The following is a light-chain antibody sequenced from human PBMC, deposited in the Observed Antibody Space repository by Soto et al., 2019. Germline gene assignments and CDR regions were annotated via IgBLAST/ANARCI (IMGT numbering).Light chain of an antibody. CDR2: WAY. J-gene: IGKJ4*01. Sequence: DIVMTQSPDSLAVSLGETATINCKSSQSLLYSSNNKNYLAWYRQKPRQPPELLIYWAYTRESGVPGRYSGSGSGTDFTLTINSLRAEDVAIYYCQQYYETPLTFGGGTTVEIK. CDR3: QQYYETPLT. CDR1: QSLLYSSNNKNY. V-gene: IGKV4-1*01.